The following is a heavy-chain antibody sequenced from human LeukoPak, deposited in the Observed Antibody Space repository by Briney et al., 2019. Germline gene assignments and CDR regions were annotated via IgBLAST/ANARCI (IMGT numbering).Heavy chain of an antibody. V-gene: IGHV3-74*01. D-gene: IGHD6-19*01. CDR2: INSDGSST. CDR1: GFTFSSYW. CDR3: ASGGLVREDLCDY. Sequence: PGGSLRLSCAASGFTFSSYWMHWVRQAPGKGLVWVSRINSDGSSTSYADSVKGRFTISRDNAKNTLYLQMNSPRAEDTAVYYCASGGLVREDLCDYWGQGTLVTVSS. J-gene: IGHJ4*02.